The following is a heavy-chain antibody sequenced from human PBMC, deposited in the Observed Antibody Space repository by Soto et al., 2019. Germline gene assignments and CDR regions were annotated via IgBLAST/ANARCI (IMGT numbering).Heavy chain of an antibody. V-gene: IGHV3-73*02. Sequence: EVQLVESGGGLVQPGGSLKLSCAASGFTFSGSAIHRVRQASGKGLEWDGRIRTKAMSYATEYAASVKGRFTISRDDSKNTAYLQMNSLKIEDTAVYFCTSHSGSYGSVYWGQGTLLTVSS. J-gene: IGHJ4*02. CDR2: IRTKAMSYAT. CDR3: TSHSGSYGSVY. CDR1: GFTFSGSA. D-gene: IGHD1-26*01.